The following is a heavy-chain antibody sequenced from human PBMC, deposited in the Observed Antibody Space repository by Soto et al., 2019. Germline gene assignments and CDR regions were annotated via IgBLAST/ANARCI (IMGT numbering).Heavy chain of an antibody. Sequence: EVQLVESGGGLVQPGGSLRLSCAASGFTVSSNYMSWVRQAPGKGLEWDSVIYSGGSTYYADSVKGRFTISRHNSKNTLYLQMNSLRDEDAAVYYWGLGGWYDSFDYWGQGTLVTVSS. V-gene: IGHV3-53*04. J-gene: IGHJ4*02. CDR3: GLGGWYDSFDY. CDR2: IYSGGST. CDR1: GFTVSSNY. D-gene: IGHD6-19*01.